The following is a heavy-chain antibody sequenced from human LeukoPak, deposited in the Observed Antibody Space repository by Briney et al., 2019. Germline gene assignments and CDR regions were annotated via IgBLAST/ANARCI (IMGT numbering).Heavy chain of an antibody. CDR2: IRYDGSHI. J-gene: IGHJ4*02. Sequence: GGSLRLSCAASGFNFNVYGMHWVRQAPGKGLEWVAFIRYDGSHIYYADPVKGRFTISRDNSKNTVHLQMDSLRPEDTAVYFCAQEPEQYYEENYFDHWGQGTLVTVSS. CDR1: GFNFNVYG. CDR3: AQEPEQYYEENYFDH. V-gene: IGHV3-30*02. D-gene: IGHD1-14*01.